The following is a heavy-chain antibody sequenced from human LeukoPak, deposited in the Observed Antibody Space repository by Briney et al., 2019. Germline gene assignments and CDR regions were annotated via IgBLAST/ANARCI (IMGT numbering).Heavy chain of an antibody. CDR2: ISGSGGST. Sequence: PGGSLRLSCAASGFTFSSYAMSWVRQAPGKGLEWVSAISGSGGSTYYADSVKGRFTISRDNSKNTLYLQMNSLRAEDTAVYYCAKDWGIVPAALDAFDIWGQGTMVTVSS. CDR3: AKDWGIVPAALDAFDI. J-gene: IGHJ3*02. D-gene: IGHD2-2*01. CDR1: GFTFSSYA. V-gene: IGHV3-23*01.